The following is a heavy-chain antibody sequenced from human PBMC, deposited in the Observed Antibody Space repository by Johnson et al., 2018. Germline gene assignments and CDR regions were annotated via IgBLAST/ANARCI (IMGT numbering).Heavy chain of an antibody. J-gene: IGHJ6*03. Sequence: VQLQESGGGLVQPGGSLRLSCAASGFTFSSYWMHWVRQAPGKGLVWVSRINSDGSSTSYADSVKGRFTIPRDNAKNTLYLQMNSLRAEDTAVYYCARTRGGSSSWYLYYYYYMDVWGKGTTVTVSS. V-gene: IGHV3-74*01. CDR2: INSDGSST. CDR3: ARTRGGSSSWYLYYYYYMDV. CDR1: GFTFSSYW. D-gene: IGHD6-13*01.